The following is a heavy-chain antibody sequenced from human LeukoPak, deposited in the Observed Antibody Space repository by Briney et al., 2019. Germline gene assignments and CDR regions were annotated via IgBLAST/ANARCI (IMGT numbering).Heavy chain of an antibody. CDR1: GYTFTGYY. J-gene: IGHJ5*02. Sequence: GASVKVSCKASGYTFTGYYMHWVRQAPGQGLEWMGWINPNSGGTNYAQKFQGWVTMTRDTSISTAYMELSRLRSDDTAVYYCARVYDSSEGPNWFDPWGQGTLVTVSS. V-gene: IGHV1-2*04. CDR3: ARVYDSSEGPNWFDP. CDR2: INPNSGGT. D-gene: IGHD3-22*01.